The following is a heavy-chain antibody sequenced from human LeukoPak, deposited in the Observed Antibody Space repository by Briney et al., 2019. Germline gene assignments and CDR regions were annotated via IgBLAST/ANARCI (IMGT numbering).Heavy chain of an antibody. CDR1: GFTFSSYA. V-gene: IGHV3-30-3*01. D-gene: IGHD2-2*01. CDR3: AKDREYQPFDY. J-gene: IGHJ4*02. Sequence: GGSLRLSCAASGFTFSSYAMHWVRQAPGKGLEWVAVISYDGTNKYYADSVKGRFTISRDNSKNTLYLQMNSLRAEDTAVYYCAKDREYQPFDYWGQGTLVTVSS. CDR2: ISYDGTNK.